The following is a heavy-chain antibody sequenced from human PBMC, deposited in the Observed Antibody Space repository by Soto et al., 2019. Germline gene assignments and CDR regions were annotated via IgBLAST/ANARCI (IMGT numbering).Heavy chain of an antibody. CDR1: GGSISSYY. CDR3: ARVTISGYDYNWFDP. J-gene: IGHJ5*02. CDR2: IYYSGST. D-gene: IGHD5-12*01. Sequence: SETLSLTCTVSGGSISSYYWSWIRQPPGKGLEWIGYIYYSGSTNYNPSLKSRVTISVDTSKNQFSLKLSSVTAADTAVYYCARVTISGYDYNWFDPWGQGTLVTVSS. V-gene: IGHV4-59*01.